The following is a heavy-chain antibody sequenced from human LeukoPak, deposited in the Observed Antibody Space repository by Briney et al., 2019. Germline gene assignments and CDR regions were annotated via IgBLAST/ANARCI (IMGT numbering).Heavy chain of an antibody. CDR2: ISSNGGST. V-gene: IGHV3-64*01. J-gene: IGHJ4*02. CDR1: GFTFRSYA. CDR3: ARAATYYYDSSGYLNY. Sequence: GGSLRLSCAASGFTFRSYAMHWVRQAPGKGLEYVSAISSNGGSTYYANSVKGRFTISRDNSKNTLYLQMGSLRAEDMAVYYCARAATYYYDSSGYLNYWGQGTLVTVSS. D-gene: IGHD3-22*01.